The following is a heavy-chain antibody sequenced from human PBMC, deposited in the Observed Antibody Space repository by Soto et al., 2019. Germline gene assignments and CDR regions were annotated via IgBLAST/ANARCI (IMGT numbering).Heavy chain of an antibody. V-gene: IGHV1-2*02. Sequence: XSVKVSCKASGYTFTCYYMHWVRQAPGQGLEWMGWINPNSGGTNYAQKFQGRVTMTRDTSISTAYMELSRLRSDDTAVYYCARLTPHLREEFDYWGQGTLVTVSS. J-gene: IGHJ4*02. CDR2: INPNSGGT. CDR3: ARLTPHLREEFDY. CDR1: GYTFTCYY. D-gene: IGHD7-27*01.